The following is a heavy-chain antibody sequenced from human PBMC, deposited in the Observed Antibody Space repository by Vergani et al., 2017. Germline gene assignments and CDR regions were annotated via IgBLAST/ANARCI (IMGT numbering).Heavy chain of an antibody. Sequence: QVQLQQSGPGLVKPSQTLSLTCAISGDSVSSNSAAWNWIRQSPSRGLEWLGRTYYRSKWYNDYAVSVKSRITINPDTSKNQFSLQLSSVTAADTAVYYCAKVTTYSSGWYVPGADYYGMDVWGQGTTVTVSS. V-gene: IGHV6-1*01. J-gene: IGHJ6*02. CDR3: AKVTTYSSGWYVPGADYYGMDV. CDR1: GDSVSSNSAA. CDR2: TYYRSKWYN. D-gene: IGHD6-19*01.